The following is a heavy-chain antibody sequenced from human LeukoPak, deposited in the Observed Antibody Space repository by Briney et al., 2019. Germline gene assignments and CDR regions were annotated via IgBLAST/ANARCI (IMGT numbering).Heavy chain of an antibody. CDR1: GVSFSGYY. Sequence: PSETLSLTCAVSGVSFSGYYWSWIRQPPGKGLEWIGEINHSGSTNYNPSLKSRVTISVDTSKNQSSLKLSSVAAADTAVYYCARGLRGNYGSGSRYYYGMDVWGKGTTVTVSS. CDR2: INHSGST. D-gene: IGHD3-10*01. V-gene: IGHV4-34*01. J-gene: IGHJ6*04. CDR3: ARGLRGNYGSGSRYYYGMDV.